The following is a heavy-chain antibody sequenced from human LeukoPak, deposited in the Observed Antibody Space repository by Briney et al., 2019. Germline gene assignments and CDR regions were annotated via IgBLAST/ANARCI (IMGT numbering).Heavy chain of an antibody. CDR3: ARGGALPRGFDP. J-gene: IGHJ5*02. V-gene: IGHV4-59*01. D-gene: IGHD3-16*01. CDR1: GGSISTFY. Sequence: PSETLPLTCTVSGGSISTFYWNWIRQPPGKGLEWIGHIYYSGSTNYNPSLKSRVTISGDTSKNQFSLKLSSVTAADTAVYYCARGGALPRGFDPWGQGTLVTVSS. CDR2: IYYSGST.